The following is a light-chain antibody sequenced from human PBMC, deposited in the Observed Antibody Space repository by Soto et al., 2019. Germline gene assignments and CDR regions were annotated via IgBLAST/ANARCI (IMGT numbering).Light chain of an antibody. J-gene: IGKJ1*01. V-gene: IGKV1-5*03. CDR1: QSIANL. Sequence: DIQMTQSPSTLSASVGESVTITCRASQSIANLLAWCQQKLGKAPKVLIYKAYSLESGVPLCFSGSGYGTEFTLTITNLQPDDFATYYCQQYDSHSVTFGQGTAVEIK. CDR3: QQYDSHSVT. CDR2: KAY.